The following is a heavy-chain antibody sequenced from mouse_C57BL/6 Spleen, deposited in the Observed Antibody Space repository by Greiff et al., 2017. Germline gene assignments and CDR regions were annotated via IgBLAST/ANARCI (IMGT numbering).Heavy chain of an antibody. J-gene: IGHJ2*01. D-gene: IGHD1-1*01. CDR2: IDPSDSYT. CDR1: GYTFTSYW. CDR3: AISGSSFDY. Sequence: QVQLQQPGAELVMPGASVKLSCKASGYTFTSYWMHWVKQRPGQGLEWIGEIDPSDSYTNYNQKFKGKSTLTVDKSSSTAYMQLSSLTSEDSAVYYCAISGSSFDYWGQGTTLTVSS. V-gene: IGHV1-69*01.